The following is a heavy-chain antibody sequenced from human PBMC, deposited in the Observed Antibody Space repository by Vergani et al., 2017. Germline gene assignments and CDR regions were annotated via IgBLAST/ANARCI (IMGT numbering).Heavy chain of an antibody. CDR1: GFTFDDYA. CDR2: INWNSDSI. D-gene: IGHD1-14*01. Sequence: EVQLVESGGGLVQPGRSLRLSCAASGFTFDDYAMHWVRQAPGKGLEWVSGINWNSDSIAYADSVKGRFTISRDNAKNTLYLEMNSLRGDDTAIYYCVRDGRIDAEGTELDYWGQGTLVTVSS. CDR3: VRDGRIDAEGTELDY. J-gene: IGHJ4*02. V-gene: IGHV3-9*01.